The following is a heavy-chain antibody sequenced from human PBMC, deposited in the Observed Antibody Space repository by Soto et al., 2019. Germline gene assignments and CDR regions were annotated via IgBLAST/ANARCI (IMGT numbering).Heavy chain of an antibody. Sequence: QVQLRESGPGLVKPSETLSLTCTVSSGSIGTYFWSWIRQPPGQGLEWIGYIYYSGTTNYNPSLRSRVTIFVDTSKNQFSLRLSSVTAADTAVYYCARGRGGTYDAFDIWGQGTLVTVSS. J-gene: IGHJ3*02. CDR3: ARGRGGTYDAFDI. CDR2: IYYSGTT. CDR1: SGSIGTYF. V-gene: IGHV4-59*01. D-gene: IGHD1-26*01.